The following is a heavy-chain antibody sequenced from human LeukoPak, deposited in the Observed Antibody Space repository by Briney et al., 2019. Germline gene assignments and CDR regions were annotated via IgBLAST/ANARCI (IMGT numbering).Heavy chain of an antibody. CDR2: ISSSSSYI. V-gene: IGHV3-21*01. CDR3: ARDRGAPQDYYFDY. J-gene: IGHJ4*02. Sequence: GGALRLSGESAGFTFSTCLMSWVRQALGKRLEWVSSISSSSSYIYYADSVQGRFTISRDNAKNSLYLQMNSLRAEDTAVYYCARDRGAPQDYYFDYWGQGTLVTVSS. CDR1: GFTFSTCL.